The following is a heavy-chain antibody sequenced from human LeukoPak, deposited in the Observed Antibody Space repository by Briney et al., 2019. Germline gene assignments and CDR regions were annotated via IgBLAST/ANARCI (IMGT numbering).Heavy chain of an antibody. V-gene: IGHV1-46*01. CDR2: INPSGGST. CDR1: GYTFTSYY. CDR3: ARADYYDSSGYYYGY. Sequence: GASVKVSCKASGYTFTSYYMHWVRQAPGQGLEWMGIINPSGGSTSYAQKFQGRVTMTRDTSTSTVYMELSSQRSEDTAVYCCARADYYDSSGYYYGYWGQGTLVTVSS. J-gene: IGHJ4*02. D-gene: IGHD3-22*01.